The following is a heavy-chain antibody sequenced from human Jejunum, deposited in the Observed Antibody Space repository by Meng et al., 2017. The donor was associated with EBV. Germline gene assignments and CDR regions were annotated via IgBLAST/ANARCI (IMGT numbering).Heavy chain of an antibody. J-gene: IGHJ4*02. CDR3: ARGDGYNLY. CDR2: MSPDNGDT. CDR1: GYTFTTHH. Sequence: VELVQAGAEVKKAGAPVKVSCKASGYTFTTHHINWVRQATGQGLEYMGWMSPDNGDTGYAQNFQGRLTMTRDTSISTAYMELSSLTSDDTAVYYRARGDGYNLYWGQGTLVTVSS. V-gene: IGHV1-8*01. D-gene: IGHD5-24*01.